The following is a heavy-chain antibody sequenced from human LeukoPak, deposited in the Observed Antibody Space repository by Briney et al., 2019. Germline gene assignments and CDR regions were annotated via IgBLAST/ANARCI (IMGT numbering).Heavy chain of an antibody. Sequence: GRSLRLSCAASGFTFSSYAMHWVRQAPGKGLEWMAVISYDGSNKYYADSVKGRFTISRDNSKNTLYLQMNSLRAEDTAVYYCARDRGYSSSFSDVMDVWGQGTTVTVSS. CDR3: ARDRGYSSSFSDVMDV. CDR1: GFTFSSYA. D-gene: IGHD6-6*01. CDR2: ISYDGSNK. V-gene: IGHV3-30-3*01. J-gene: IGHJ6*02.